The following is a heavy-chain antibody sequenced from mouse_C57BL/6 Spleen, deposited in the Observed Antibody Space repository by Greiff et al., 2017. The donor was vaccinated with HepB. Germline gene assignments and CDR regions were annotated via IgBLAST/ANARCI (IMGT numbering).Heavy chain of an antibody. V-gene: IGHV3-6*01. CDR2: ISYDGSN. CDR3: ARGKQTFYAMDY. Sequence: VQLQQSGPGLVKPSQSLSLTCSVTGYSITSGYYWNWIRQFPGNKLEWMGYISYDGSNNYNPSLKNRISITRDTSKNQFFLKLNSVTTEDTATYYCARGKQTFYAMDYWGQGTSVTVSS. J-gene: IGHJ4*01. CDR1: GYSITSGYY.